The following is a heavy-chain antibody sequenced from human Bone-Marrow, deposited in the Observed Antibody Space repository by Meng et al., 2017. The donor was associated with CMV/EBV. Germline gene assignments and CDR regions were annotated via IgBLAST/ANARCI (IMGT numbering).Heavy chain of an antibody. D-gene: IGHD6-19*01. CDR2: IYYSGRT. CDR1: GGTISSSSYY. Sequence: SETLSLTCTVSGGTISSSSYYWGWIRQPPGKGLEWVGSIYYSGRTYYNPSLKSRVTISVDTSKNQFSLKLTSVIAADTAVYYCARHPERYSSGWYWYFDLWGRGTLVTVSS. J-gene: IGHJ2*01. V-gene: IGHV4-39*01. CDR3: ARHPERYSSGWYWYFDL.